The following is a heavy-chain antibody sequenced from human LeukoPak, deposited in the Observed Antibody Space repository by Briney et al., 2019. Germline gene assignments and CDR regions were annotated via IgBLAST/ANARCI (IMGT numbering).Heavy chain of an antibody. J-gene: IGHJ5*02. Sequence: SETLSLTCTVSGGSISSGDYYWRWVRQPPGKGLEWIGYIYYSGSTYYNPSLKSRVTISVDTSKNQFSLKLSSVTAADTAVYYCARDGILNWFDPWGQGTLVTVS. CDR1: GGSISSGDYY. CDR3: ARDGILNWFDP. V-gene: IGHV4-30-4*01. CDR2: IYYSGST. D-gene: IGHD1-26*01.